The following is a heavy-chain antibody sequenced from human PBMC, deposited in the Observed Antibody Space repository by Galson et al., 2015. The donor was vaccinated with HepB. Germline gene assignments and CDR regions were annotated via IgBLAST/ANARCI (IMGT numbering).Heavy chain of an antibody. CDR1: GFTFSSHW. J-gene: IGHJ4*02. Sequence: SLRLSCAASGFTFSSHWMHWVRQAPGKGLVWVSRINSDGSSTTYADSVKGRFTSSRDNGKNTLYLQMNSLRAEDTAVYYCAREGGTYLDFDYWGQGTLVTVSS. CDR2: INSDGSST. V-gene: IGHV3-74*03. D-gene: IGHD1-26*01. CDR3: AREGGTYLDFDY.